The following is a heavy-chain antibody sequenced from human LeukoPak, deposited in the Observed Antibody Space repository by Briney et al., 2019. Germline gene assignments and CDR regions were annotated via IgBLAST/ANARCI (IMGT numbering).Heavy chain of an antibody. Sequence: GGSLRLSCAASGFTFSSYGMHWVRQAPGKGLEWVAVISYDGSNKYYADSVKGRFTISRDNSKNTLYLQMNSLRAEDTAVYYCAKDGGGSSWYFDYWGQGTLVTVSS. D-gene: IGHD6-13*01. V-gene: IGHV3-30*18. CDR2: ISYDGSNK. J-gene: IGHJ4*02. CDR3: AKDGGGSSWYFDY. CDR1: GFTFSSYG.